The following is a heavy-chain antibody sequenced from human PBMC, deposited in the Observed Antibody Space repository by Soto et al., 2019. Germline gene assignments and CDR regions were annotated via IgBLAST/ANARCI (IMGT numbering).Heavy chain of an antibody. V-gene: IGHV1-2*04. CDR3: ARDTRGNYYGMDV. D-gene: IGHD3-10*01. CDR2: INPNSGGT. Sequence: ASVKVSCKASGYTFTGYYMHCVRQAPGQGLEWMGWINPNSGGTNYAQKFQGWVTMTRDTSISTAYMELSRLRSDDTAVYYCARDTRGNYYGMDVWGQGTTVTVSS. CDR1: GYTFTGYY. J-gene: IGHJ6*02.